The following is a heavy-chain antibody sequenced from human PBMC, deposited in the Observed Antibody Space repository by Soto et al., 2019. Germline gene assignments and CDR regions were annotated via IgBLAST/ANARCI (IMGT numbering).Heavy chain of an antibody. J-gene: IGHJ4*02. CDR2: IYNAGGS. CDR1: GASITSGDYA. V-gene: IGHV4-30-2*01. Sequence: QLQLQESGSGLVKPSQTLSLTCVVSGASITSGDYAWNWVRQPPGKGLEWLGYIYNAGGSDYNPALNSRVSISLDRYKNHFSLRLDSDTAADTALYFCARGDKNNDYYFDHGGRGTLVTVTS. D-gene: IGHD3-16*01. CDR3: ARGDKNNDYYFDH.